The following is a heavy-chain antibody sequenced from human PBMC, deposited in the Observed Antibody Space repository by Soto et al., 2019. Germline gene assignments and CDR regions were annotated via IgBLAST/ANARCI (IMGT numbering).Heavy chain of an antibody. CDR2: IYYSGST. CDR1: GGSMNTYY. CDR3: ARLGGYYQAFDQ. V-gene: IGHV4-59*08. J-gene: IGHJ4*02. Sequence: QVQLQESGPGLVKPSETLSLTCTVSGGSMNTYYWGWFRQPPGKGLEWVGYIYYSGSTTYSPSLKSPGTMSVDTSKNRFSLKLDSVPAADTAVDYCARLGGYYQAFDQWGQGSLVTVSS. D-gene: IGHD3-22*01.